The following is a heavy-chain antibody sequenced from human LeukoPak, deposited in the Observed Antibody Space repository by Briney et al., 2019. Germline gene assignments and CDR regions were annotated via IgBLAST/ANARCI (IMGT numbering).Heavy chain of an antibody. CDR3: ARDQPHSYYDYVWGSYRSYYFDY. V-gene: IGHV3-48*02. J-gene: IGHJ4*02. CDR1: GLTFSSYS. D-gene: IGHD3-16*02. CDR2: ISSSSSTI. Sequence: GGSLRLSCAASGLTFSSYSMNWVRQAPGKGLEWVSYISSSSSTIYYADSVKGRFTISRDNAKNSLYLQMNSLRDEDTAVYYCARDQPHSYYDYVWGSYRSYYFDYWGQGTLVTVSS.